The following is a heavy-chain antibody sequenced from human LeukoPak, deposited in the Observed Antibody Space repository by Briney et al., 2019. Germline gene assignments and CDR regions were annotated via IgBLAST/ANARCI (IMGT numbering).Heavy chain of an antibody. CDR3: ANDPAGGGIGLGAFDI. CDR2: ISGSGGST. D-gene: IGHD2-15*01. V-gene: IGHV3-23*01. J-gene: IGHJ3*02. Sequence: PGGSLRLSCAASGFTFSSYAMSWVRQAPGKGLEWVSAISGSGGSTYYADSVKGRFTISRDNSKNTLYLQMNSLRAEDTAVYYCANDPAGGGIGLGAFDIWGQGTMVTVSS. CDR1: GFTFSSYA.